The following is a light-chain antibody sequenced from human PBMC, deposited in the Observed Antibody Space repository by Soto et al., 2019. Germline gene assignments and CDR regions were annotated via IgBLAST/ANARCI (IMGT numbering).Light chain of an antibody. CDR3: AAWDDSLNAVV. CDR2: TNI. V-gene: IGLV1-44*01. CDR1: NSNIGRNT. J-gene: IGLJ2*01. Sequence: QSVLTQPPSASGTPGQSVTISCSGSNSNIGRNTVNWYQQLQGRAPKLLIYTNIQRPSGVPDRFSGSKSGTTASVAISGLQSGDEADYYCAAWDDSLNAVVFGGGTKLTVL.